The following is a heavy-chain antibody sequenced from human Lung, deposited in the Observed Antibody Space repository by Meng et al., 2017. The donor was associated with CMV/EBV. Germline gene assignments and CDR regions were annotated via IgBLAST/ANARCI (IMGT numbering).Heavy chain of an antibody. Sequence: SQXXXLTXAVYGGSFSGYYWSWIRQPPGKGLEWIGEINHSGSTNYNPSLKSRVTISVDTSKNQFSLKLSSVTAADTAVYYCARVIGYGGSGRVDYCGQGTLVTVSS. J-gene: IGHJ4*02. V-gene: IGHV4-34*01. CDR3: ARVIGYGGSGRVDY. CDR1: GGSFSGYY. D-gene: IGHD1-26*01. CDR2: INHSGST.